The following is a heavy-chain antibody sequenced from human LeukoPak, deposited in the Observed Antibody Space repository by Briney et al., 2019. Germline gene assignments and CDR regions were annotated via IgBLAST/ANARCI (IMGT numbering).Heavy chain of an antibody. CDR3: ARYMVRGVYYYGMDV. J-gene: IGHJ6*02. Sequence: SQTLSLTCTVSGGSLSSGGYYWRWLRQPPGTGLEWIGYIYYSGSTYYNPSLKSRVTISVDTSKNQFSLKLSSVTAPDTAVYYCARYMVRGVYYYGMDVWGQGTTVTVSS. V-gene: IGHV4-31*03. D-gene: IGHD3-10*01. CDR1: GGSLSSGGYY. CDR2: IYYSGST.